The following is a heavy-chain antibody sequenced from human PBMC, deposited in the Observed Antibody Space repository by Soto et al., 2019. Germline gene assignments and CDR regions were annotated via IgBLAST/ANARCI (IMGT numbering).Heavy chain of an antibody. V-gene: IGHV2-5*02. CDR1: GFSLSTSGVG. CDR2: IYWDDDK. D-gene: IGHD3-16*01. J-gene: IGHJ6*02. CDR3: ALTAKPDYVWGSLHPYGMDV. Sequence: SGPTLVKPTQTLTLTCTFSGFSLSTSGVGVGWIRQPPGKALELLALIYWDDDKRYSPSLKSRLTITKDTSKNQVVVTMTNMDPVDTATYYCALTAKPDYVWGSLHPYGMDVWGQGTTVTV.